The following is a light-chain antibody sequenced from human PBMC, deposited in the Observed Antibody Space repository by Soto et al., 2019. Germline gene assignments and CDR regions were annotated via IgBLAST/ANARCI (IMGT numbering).Light chain of an antibody. V-gene: IGLV1-47*01. J-gene: IGLJ2*01. CDR1: SSNIGSNH. CDR2: RSD. Sequence: QSVLTQPPSTSGTPGRRVTISCSGSSSNIGSNHVYWYQQFPGMAPKLLMYRSDQRPTGVPDRFSGSKSGTSASLAISGLRSDDEADYYCSARDDSLSGVVFGGGTKLTVL. CDR3: SARDDSLSGVV.